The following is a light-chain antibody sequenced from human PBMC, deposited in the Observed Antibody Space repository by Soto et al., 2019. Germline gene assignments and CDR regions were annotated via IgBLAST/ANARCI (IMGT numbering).Light chain of an antibody. CDR1: QSVSSSY. CDR3: QQYGSSPS. Sequence: EIVLTQSPGTLSLSPGERATLSCRAGQSVSSSYLAWYQQKPGQAPRLLMYGASSRVTGIPDRFSGSGSGTDFPLTISRLEPEDFAVYYCQQYGSSPSFGGGTKGEIK. J-gene: IGKJ4*01. V-gene: IGKV3-20*01. CDR2: GAS.